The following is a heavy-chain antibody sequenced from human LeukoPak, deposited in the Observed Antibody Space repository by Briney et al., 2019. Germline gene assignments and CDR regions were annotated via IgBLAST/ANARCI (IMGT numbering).Heavy chain of an antibody. D-gene: IGHD3-22*01. CDR1: GGSISSSSYY. V-gene: IGHV4-39*01. J-gene: IGHJ4*02. CDR3: ATDSSGYYSFDY. CDR2: IYYSGST. Sequence: KASETLSLTCTVSGGSISSSSYYWGWIRQPPGKGLEWIGSIYYSGSTYYNPSLKSRVTISVDTSKNQLSRKLSSVTAADTAVYYCATDSSGYYSFDYWGQGTLVTVSS.